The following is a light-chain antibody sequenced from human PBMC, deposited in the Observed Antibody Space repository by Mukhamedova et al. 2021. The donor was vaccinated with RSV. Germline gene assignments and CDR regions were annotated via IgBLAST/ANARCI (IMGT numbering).Light chain of an antibody. CDR2: AAT. J-gene: IGKJ4*01. V-gene: IGKV1-39*01. CDR3: QQTYSSPFT. Sequence: WYQRRVHGKAPKLLIYAATFLQSGVPSRFRGSGSGADFTLTISSLQPEDXATYYCQQTYSSPFTFGGGTKVEIK.